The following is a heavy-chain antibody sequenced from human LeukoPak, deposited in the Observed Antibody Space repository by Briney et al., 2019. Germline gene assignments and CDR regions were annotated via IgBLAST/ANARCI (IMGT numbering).Heavy chain of an antibody. CDR1: DGSISSHY. Sequence: SETLSLTCTVSDGSISSHYWSWIRQPPGKGLEWIGHFAYSGTTSYNASLKSRVTISVDTSKNQFSLKLTSVTAADTAVYYCARPHSSGWYGVYDIWGRGTMVTVSS. CDR2: FAYSGTT. J-gene: IGHJ3*02. CDR3: ARPHSSGWYGVYDI. V-gene: IGHV4-59*08. D-gene: IGHD6-19*01.